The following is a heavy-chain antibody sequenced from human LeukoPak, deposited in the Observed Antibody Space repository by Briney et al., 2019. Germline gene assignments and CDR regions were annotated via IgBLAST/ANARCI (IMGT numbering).Heavy chain of an antibody. J-gene: IGHJ4*02. V-gene: IGHV4-59*12. Sequence: SETLSLTCTVSGGSISSYYWSWIRQPPGKGLEWIGYIYHSGSTYYNPSLKSRVTISVDRSKNQFSLKLSSVTAADTAAYYCASTLLTGGDYWGQGTLVTVSS. CDR2: IYHSGST. CDR3: ASTLLTGGDY. CDR1: GGSISSYY. D-gene: IGHD7-27*01.